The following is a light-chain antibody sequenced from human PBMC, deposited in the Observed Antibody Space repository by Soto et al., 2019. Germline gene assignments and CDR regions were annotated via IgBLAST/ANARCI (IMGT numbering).Light chain of an antibody. J-gene: IGLJ1*01. Sequence: QSVLTQPPSVSGAPGQRVTISCTGSSSNIGAGYDVHWYQQLPGTAPKLLIYGNSNRPSGVPDRFSGSKSGTSASLAITGVQAEDEADYYCQSYDNSLSGSKVFGTGTKLTVL. CDR3: QSYDNSLSGSKV. V-gene: IGLV1-40*01. CDR2: GNS. CDR1: SSNIGAGYD.